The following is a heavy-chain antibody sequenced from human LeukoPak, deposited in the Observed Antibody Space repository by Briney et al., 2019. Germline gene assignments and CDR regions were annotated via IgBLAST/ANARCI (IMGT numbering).Heavy chain of an antibody. CDR2: IIPIFGTA. V-gene: IGHV1-69*13. CDR1: GGTFSSYA. Sequence: SVKVSCKASGGTFSSYAISWVRQASGQGLELMGGIIPIFGTANYAQKFQGRVTITADESTSTAYMELSSLRSEDTAVYYCAREVPAASGFDYWGQGTLVTVSS. J-gene: IGHJ4*02. D-gene: IGHD2-2*01. CDR3: AREVPAASGFDY.